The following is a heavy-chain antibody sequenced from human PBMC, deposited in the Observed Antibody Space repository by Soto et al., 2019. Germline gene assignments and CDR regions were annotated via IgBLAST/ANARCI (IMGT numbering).Heavy chain of an antibody. Sequence: SETLSLTCAVSGGSISSSNWWSWVRQPPGKGLEWIGEIYHSGSTNYNPSLKSRVTISVDKSKNQFSLKLSSVTAADTAVYYCARGGYGSGSYYNQITLDYWGQGTLVTVSS. CDR3: ARGGYGSGSYYNQITLDY. CDR2: IYHSGST. CDR1: GGSISSSNW. D-gene: IGHD3-10*01. V-gene: IGHV4-4*02. J-gene: IGHJ4*02.